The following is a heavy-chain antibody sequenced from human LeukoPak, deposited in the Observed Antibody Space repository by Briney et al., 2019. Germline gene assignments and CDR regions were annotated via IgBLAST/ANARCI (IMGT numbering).Heavy chain of an antibody. CDR2: ISAYNGNT. J-gene: IGHJ5*02. Sequence: ASVKVSCKASGYTFTSYGISWVRQAPGQGLEWMGWISAYNGNTNYAQKLQGRVTMTTDTSTSTAYMELSRLRSDDTAVYYCARDGSYYKVSMKHNWFDPWGQGTLVTVSS. D-gene: IGHD3-10*01. CDR3: ARDGSYYKVSMKHNWFDP. V-gene: IGHV1-18*01. CDR1: GYTFTSYG.